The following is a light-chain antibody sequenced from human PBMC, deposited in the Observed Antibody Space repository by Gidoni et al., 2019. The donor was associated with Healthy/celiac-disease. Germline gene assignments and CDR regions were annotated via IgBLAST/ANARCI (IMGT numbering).Light chain of an antibody. CDR2: KAS. Sequence: DIQMTQSPSTLSASVGDRVTITCRASQSISSWLAWYQQKPGKAPKLLIYKASSLESGFPSRFSGSGSGTEFTLTISSLQPDDFATYYCQQYNSYSPTTFGQGTKLEIK. J-gene: IGKJ2*01. CDR1: QSISSW. CDR3: QQYNSYSPTT. V-gene: IGKV1-5*03.